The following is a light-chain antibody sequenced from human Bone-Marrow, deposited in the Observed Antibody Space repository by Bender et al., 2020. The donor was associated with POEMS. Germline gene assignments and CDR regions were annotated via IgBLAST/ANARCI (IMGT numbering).Light chain of an antibody. CDR2: SEY. V-gene: IGLV1-44*01. Sequence: QSVLTQSPSASGTPGQRVTISCSGSNSNIGTNSVNWYLQLPGSAPKLLIYSEYHRPSGVPDRFSGSQSGASASLAISGLQSEDEADYYCASWDDSLNAVVFGGGTKLTVL. CDR3: ASWDDSLNAVV. J-gene: IGLJ2*01. CDR1: NSNIGTNS.